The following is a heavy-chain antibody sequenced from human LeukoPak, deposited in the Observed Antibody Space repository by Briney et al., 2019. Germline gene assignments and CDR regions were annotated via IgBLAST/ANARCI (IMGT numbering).Heavy chain of an antibody. D-gene: IGHD6-6*01. CDR2: ISAVGTYI. V-gene: IGHV3-21*01. J-gene: IGHJ6*03. CDR3: ARGGIAGRAVYYYYMDV. CDR1: GFAFRSYT. Sequence: GGSLRLSCAASGFAFRSYTIHWVRQAPGKGLEWVSSISAVGTYIYCADSVKGRFTISRDNIEKSAYLELSGLTGQDTAIYYCARGGIAGRAVYYYYMDVWGKGTTVTVSS.